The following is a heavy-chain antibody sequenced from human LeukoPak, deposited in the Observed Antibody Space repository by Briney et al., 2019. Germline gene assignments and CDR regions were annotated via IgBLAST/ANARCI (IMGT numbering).Heavy chain of an antibody. CDR1: GFTFDDYA. D-gene: IGHD6-6*01. Sequence: PGGSLRLSCAASGFTFDDYAMHWVRQAPEKVLEWVSGISWNSGSIGYADSVKGRFTISRDNAKNSLYLQMNSLRAEDTALYYCAKDIQQLVYYYGMDVWGQGTTVTVSS. J-gene: IGHJ6*02. V-gene: IGHV3-9*01. CDR2: ISWNSGSI. CDR3: AKDIQQLVYYYGMDV.